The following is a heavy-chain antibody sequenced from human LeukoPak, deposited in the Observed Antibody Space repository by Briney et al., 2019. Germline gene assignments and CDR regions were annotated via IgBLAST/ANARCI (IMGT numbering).Heavy chain of an antibody. CDR3: AKGSSSDGYAAADY. CDR1: GFTFSSYG. V-gene: IGHV3-23*01. D-gene: IGHD2-2*01. J-gene: IGHJ4*02. Sequence: AGGSLRLSCAASGFTFSSYGMSWVRRAPGKGLEWVSVISGRGGNTNYADSVKGRFTISRDNSKNTLYLQMNSLRAEDTAVYYCAKGSSSDGYAAADYWGQGTLVTVSS. CDR2: ISGRGGNT.